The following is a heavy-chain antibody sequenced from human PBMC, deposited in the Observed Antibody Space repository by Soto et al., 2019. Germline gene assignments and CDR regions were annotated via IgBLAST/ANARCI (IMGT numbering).Heavy chain of an antibody. CDR3: ARSGYVDNYYYGMDV. Sequence: GASVKVSCKASGYTFTSCGISWVRQAPGQGLEWMGWISAYNGNTNYAQKLQGRVTMTTDTSTSTAYMELRSLRSDDTAVYYCARSGYVDNYYYGMDVWGQGTTVTVSS. V-gene: IGHV1-18*01. D-gene: IGHD5-12*01. CDR1: GYTFTSCG. J-gene: IGHJ6*02. CDR2: ISAYNGNT.